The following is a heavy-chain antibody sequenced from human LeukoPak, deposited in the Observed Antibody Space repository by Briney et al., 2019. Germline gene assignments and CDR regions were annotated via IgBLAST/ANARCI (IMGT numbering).Heavy chain of an antibody. CDR1: GGTFSSYA. CDR3: GRVNDCSGGSCYPDFDY. V-gene: IGHV1-69*01. J-gene: IGHJ4*02. Sequence: SVKVSCKASGGTFSSYAISWVRQAPGQGLEWMGGIIPIFGTANYAQKFQGRVTITADESTSTAYMELSSLRSEDTAVYYCGRVNDCSGGSCYPDFDYWGQGTLVTVSS. CDR2: IIPIFGTA. D-gene: IGHD2-15*01.